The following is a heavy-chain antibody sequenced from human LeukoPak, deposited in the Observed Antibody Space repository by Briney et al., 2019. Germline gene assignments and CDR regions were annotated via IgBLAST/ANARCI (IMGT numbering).Heavy chain of an antibody. CDR1: GYTFTDYY. V-gene: IGHV1-69-2*01. CDR2: VDPEDGET. CDR3: GTGQTGENIDY. J-gene: IGHJ4*02. D-gene: IGHD7-27*01. Sequence: ASVKVSCKASGYTFTDYYMHWVHQAPGKGLEWMGRVDPEDGETIYAEKFQGRVTITADTSTDTAYMELSSLRSEDTAVYYCGTGQTGENIDYWGQGTLVTVSS.